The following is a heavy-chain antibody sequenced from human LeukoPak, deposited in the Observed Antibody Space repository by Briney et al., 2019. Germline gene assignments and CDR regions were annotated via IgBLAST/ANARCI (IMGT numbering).Heavy chain of an antibody. Sequence: GGSLRLSCAASGFTFSSYGMHWVRQAPGKGLEWVAFIRYDGSNKYYADSVKGRFTISRDNAKNSLYLQMNSLRAEDTALYYCARGADSSSWLSFDYWGQGTLVTVSS. CDR1: GFTFSSYG. V-gene: IGHV3-30*02. J-gene: IGHJ4*02. CDR3: ARGADSSSWLSFDY. CDR2: IRYDGSNK. D-gene: IGHD6-13*01.